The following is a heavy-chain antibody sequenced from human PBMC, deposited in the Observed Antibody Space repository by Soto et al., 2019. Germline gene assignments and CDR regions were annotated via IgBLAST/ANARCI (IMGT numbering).Heavy chain of an antibody. V-gene: IGHV2-5*02. Sequence: QITLKESGPTLVKPTQTLTLTCTFSGFSLSTSRVGVGWIRQPPGKALESLALIYWEDDKRYSPSLKTRLTITKDTSKYLVVLTMTNMDPVDTATYYCAHYRIFGDYMYYFVSWGQGTLVTVSS. J-gene: IGHJ4*02. CDR2: IYWEDDK. CDR1: GFSLSTSRVG. D-gene: IGHD4-17*01. CDR3: AHYRIFGDYMYYFVS.